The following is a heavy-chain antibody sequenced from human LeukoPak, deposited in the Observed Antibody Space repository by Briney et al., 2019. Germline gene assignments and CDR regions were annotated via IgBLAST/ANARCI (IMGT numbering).Heavy chain of an antibody. CDR3: AKIGVIGNWYYDV. CDR1: GFTFSSYA. J-gene: IGHJ2*01. CDR2: ISSGSDYT. V-gene: IGHV3-23*01. D-gene: IGHD3-10*01. Sequence: AGGSLRLSCAASGFTFSSYAMSWVRQAPWKGPEWVSSISSGSDYTFYAASVKGRFTISRDNSKNTLYLQMNSLRAGDTAIYHCAKIGVIGNWYYDVWGRGTLVTVSS.